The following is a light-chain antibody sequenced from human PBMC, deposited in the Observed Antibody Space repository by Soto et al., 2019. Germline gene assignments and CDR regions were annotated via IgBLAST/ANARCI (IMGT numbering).Light chain of an antibody. CDR1: STDFVTYNR. CDR2: EAS. J-gene: IGLJ1*01. CDR3: SLYTRENTYV. Sequence: QSALTQPPSVSGSPGQSVTISCTGTSTDFVTYNRVSWYQQPPGTAPKLIVYEASNRPSGVPERFSGSKSGNTASLTISGLQAADEADYYCSLYTRENTYVFGTGTKVTVL. V-gene: IGLV2-18*01.